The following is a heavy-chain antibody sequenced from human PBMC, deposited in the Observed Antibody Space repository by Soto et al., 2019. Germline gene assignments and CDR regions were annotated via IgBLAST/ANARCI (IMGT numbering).Heavy chain of an antibody. D-gene: IGHD6-6*01. CDR2: IYDSGST. J-gene: IGHJ4*02. V-gene: IGHV4-59*01. Sequence: SETLSLTCAVHSGSFSSYYCTWTRQPPGKGLEWIGYIYDSGSTNYNPSLKSRVTISVDTSKNQFSLKLTSVTAADTAVYYCAAPPRYWGQGTLVTVSS. CDR3: AAPPRY. CDR1: SGSFSSYY.